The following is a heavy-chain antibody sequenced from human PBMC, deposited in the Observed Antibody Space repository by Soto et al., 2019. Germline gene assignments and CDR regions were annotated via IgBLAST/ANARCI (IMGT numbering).Heavy chain of an antibody. Sequence: QVQLVHSGAEVKEPGSSVKVSCKVSGGTFSSQTINWVRQVPGQGLEWMGSVIPIIGEGKYAQSFLGRVTITADRSTSTAYVELSSLSSEDTAVYYCARPAVNDLDADSSAFDIWGQGTMVTVSS. J-gene: IGHJ3*02. CDR3: ARPAVNDLDADSSAFDI. D-gene: IGHD1-1*01. CDR2: VIPIIGEG. CDR1: GGTFSSQT. V-gene: IGHV1-69*02.